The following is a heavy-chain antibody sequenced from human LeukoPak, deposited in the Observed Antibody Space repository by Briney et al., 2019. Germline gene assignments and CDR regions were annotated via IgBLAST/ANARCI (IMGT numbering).Heavy chain of an antibody. CDR1: GGSISSSSYY. D-gene: IGHD1-26*01. V-gene: IGHV4-39*01. Sequence: SETLPLTCTVSGGSISSSSYYWGWIRQPPGKGLEWIGSIYYSGSTYYNPSLKSRVTISVDTSKNQFSLKLSSVTAADTAVYYCARHRGGSYRDGMDVWGQGTTVTVSS. CDR3: ARHRGGSYRDGMDV. J-gene: IGHJ6*02. CDR2: IYYSGST.